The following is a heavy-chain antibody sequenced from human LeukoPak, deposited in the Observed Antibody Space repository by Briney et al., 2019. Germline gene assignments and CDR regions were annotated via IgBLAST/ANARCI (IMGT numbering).Heavy chain of an antibody. CDR1: GYTFSSYE. J-gene: IGHJ6*02. Sequence: GGSLRLSCAASGYTFSSYEMNWVRQAPGKGLEWVSYISSSGSTIYYADSVKGRFTISRDNAKNSLYLQMNSLRAEDTAVYYCARVDSGSYYYYYGMDVWGQGTTVTVSS. CDR3: ARVDSGSYYYYYGMDV. V-gene: IGHV3-48*03. CDR2: ISSSGSTI. D-gene: IGHD1-26*01.